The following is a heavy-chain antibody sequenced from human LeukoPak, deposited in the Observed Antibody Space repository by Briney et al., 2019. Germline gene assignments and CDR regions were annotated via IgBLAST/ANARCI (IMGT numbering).Heavy chain of an antibody. CDR2: IKQDGSET. V-gene: IGHV3-7*03. D-gene: IGHD3-22*01. Sequence: GGSLRLSCAASGFTFSSYWMSWVRQAPGKGLEWVANIKQDGSETYYVDSVKGRFTISRGNAKNSLYLQMNSLRAEDTAVYYCARGFYPDRTMIVVVVDYWGQGSLVTVSS. CDR1: GFTFSSYW. CDR3: ARGFYPDRTMIVVVVDY. J-gene: IGHJ4*02.